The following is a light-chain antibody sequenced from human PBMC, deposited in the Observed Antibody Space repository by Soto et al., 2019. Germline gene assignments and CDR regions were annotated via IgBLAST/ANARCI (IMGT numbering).Light chain of an antibody. V-gene: IGKV3-15*01. CDR1: QSVSSN. CDR3: QKYNNWPPIT. J-gene: IGKJ5*01. CDR2: GAS. Sequence: EIVMTQSPATLSVSPGERATLSCRASQSVSSNLAWYQQKPGQAPRLLIYGASTRVTGIPARFSGSGSGTEFTLTISSLQSEDFAVYYCQKYNNWPPITFGQGIRLEIK.